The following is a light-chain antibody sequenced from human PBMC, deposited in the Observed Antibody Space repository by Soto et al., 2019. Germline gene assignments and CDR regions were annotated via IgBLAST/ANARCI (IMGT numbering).Light chain of an antibody. CDR1: QSISSW. J-gene: IGKJ1*01. CDR2: KAS. V-gene: IGKV1-5*03. CDR3: QQYNDYPWT. Sequence: DIQMTQSPSTLSASVGDRVTITCRASQSISSWLAWYQQKPGKAPKLLIYKASSLESGVPSRFSGSGSGTEFPLTISSLQHDDVAPYYCQQYNDYPWTFGQGTKVEIK.